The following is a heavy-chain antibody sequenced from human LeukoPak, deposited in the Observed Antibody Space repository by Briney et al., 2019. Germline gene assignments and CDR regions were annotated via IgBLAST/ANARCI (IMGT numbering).Heavy chain of an antibody. J-gene: IGHJ5*02. D-gene: IGHD6-19*01. CDR1: GFTFSSYA. Sequence: GGSLRLSCAASGFTFSSYAMSWVRQAPGKGLEWVSAISGSGGSTYYADSVKGRFTISRDNSKNTLYLQMNSLRAEDTAVYYCAKGLRGYSSGWPTGVRWFDPWGQGTLVTVSS. V-gene: IGHV3-23*01. CDR2: ISGSGGST. CDR3: AKGLRGYSSGWPTGVRWFDP.